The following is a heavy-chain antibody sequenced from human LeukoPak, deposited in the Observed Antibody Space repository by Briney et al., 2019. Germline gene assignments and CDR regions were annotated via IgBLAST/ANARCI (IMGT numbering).Heavy chain of an antibody. CDR1: GGSISSYY. D-gene: IGHD2-2*01. CDR2: IYYSGST. J-gene: IGHJ3*02. V-gene: IGHV4-59*01. Sequence: SETLSLTCTVSGGSISSYYWSWIRQPPGKGLEWIGYIYYSGSTNYNPSLKSRVTISVDTSKNQFSLKLSSVTAADTAVYYCARVKPLCSSTSCYPHAFDIWGQGTVVTVSS. CDR3: ARVKPLCSSTSCYPHAFDI.